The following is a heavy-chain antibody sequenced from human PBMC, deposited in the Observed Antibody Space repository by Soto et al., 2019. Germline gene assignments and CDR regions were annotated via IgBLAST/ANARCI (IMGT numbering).Heavy chain of an antibody. V-gene: IGHV1-18*01. D-gene: IGHD1-7*01. CDR3: ARTNSLWHFDL. J-gene: IGHJ2*01. CDR2: ISAYNGNT. CDR1: GYTFTSYG. Sequence: QVQLVQSGAEVKKPGASVKVSCKASGYTFTSYGISWVRQAPGQGLEWMGWISAYNGNTNYAQKLQGRVTMTTDTSTSTADMEMRSLRSAAAAVYYCARTNSLWHFDLWGRGTLVTVSS.